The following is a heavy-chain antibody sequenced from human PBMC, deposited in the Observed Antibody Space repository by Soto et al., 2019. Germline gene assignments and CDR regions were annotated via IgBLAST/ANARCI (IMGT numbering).Heavy chain of an antibody. V-gene: IGHV1-69*18. CDR1: GDSFATST. CDR3: ARAVGTGVFDY. J-gene: IGHJ4*02. D-gene: IGHD1-1*01. CDR2: IIPLLDTP. Sequence: QVQLVQSGTEMKRPGSSVKVSCKASGDSFATSTFSWVRQTPGQGLEWMGTIIPLLDTPDYAQKFQGSVTITADESTSTVYMELNSLRSDDAAVYYCARAVGTGVFDYWGQGTLVTVSS.